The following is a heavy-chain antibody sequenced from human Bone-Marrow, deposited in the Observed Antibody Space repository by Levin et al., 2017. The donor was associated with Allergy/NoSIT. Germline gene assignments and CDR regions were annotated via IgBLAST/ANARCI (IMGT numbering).Heavy chain of an antibody. Sequence: KVSGPTLVKPTQTLTLTCSFSGFSLTASPACVSWIRKPPGRALEWLAFIDWKDDKYYNTSLSNRLTISTDTSKKEVVLTMTNLDPVDTATYYCARDSYHYGMDVWGPGTTVIVSS. CDR2: IDWKDDK. CDR1: GFSLTASPAC. D-gene: IGHD4-11*01. V-gene: IGHV2-70*12. CDR3: ARDSYHYGMDV. J-gene: IGHJ6*02.